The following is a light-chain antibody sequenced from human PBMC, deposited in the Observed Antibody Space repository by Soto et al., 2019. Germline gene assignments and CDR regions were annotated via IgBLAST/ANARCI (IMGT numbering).Light chain of an antibody. V-gene: IGKV1-5*03. CDR1: QSISTW. CDR2: QAS. J-gene: IGKJ4*01. Sequence: DIPMTQSPSTLSASVGDRVTITCRASQSISTWLAWYQQKPGKAPKLLIYQASSLESGVPSRFSGSVSGTEFTLSISSLQPDDFATYYCQQYNTYLTFGGGTKVEIK. CDR3: QQYNTYLT.